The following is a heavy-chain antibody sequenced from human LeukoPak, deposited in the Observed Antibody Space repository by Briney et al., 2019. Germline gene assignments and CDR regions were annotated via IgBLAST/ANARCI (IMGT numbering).Heavy chain of an antibody. CDR2: IKGDGIST. D-gene: IGHD6-13*01. V-gene: IGHV3-74*01. J-gene: IGHJ4*02. Sequence: GGSLRLSCAASGFDFSSNWMHWVRHAPGQGLVWVSRIKGDGISTNYADSVKGRFTISGHNSKNTLYLQMNSLRAEDTAVYYCAKGSSSSRPYYFDYWGQGTLVTVSS. CDR1: GFDFSSNW. CDR3: AKGSSSSRPYYFDY.